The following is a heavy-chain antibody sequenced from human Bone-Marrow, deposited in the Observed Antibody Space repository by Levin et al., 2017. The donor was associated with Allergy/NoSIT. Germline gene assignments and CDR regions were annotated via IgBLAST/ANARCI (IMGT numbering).Heavy chain of an antibody. D-gene: IGHD4-17*01. CDR3: ARRRPTVTYFDY. J-gene: IGHJ4*02. CDR2: IYYSGST. Sequence: SETLSLTCTVSGGSISSSSYYWGWIRQPPGKGLEWIGSIYYSGSTYYNPSLKSRVTISVDTSKNQFSLKLSSVTAADTAVYYCARRRPTVTYFDYWGQGTLVTVSS. V-gene: IGHV4-39*01. CDR1: GGSISSSSYY.